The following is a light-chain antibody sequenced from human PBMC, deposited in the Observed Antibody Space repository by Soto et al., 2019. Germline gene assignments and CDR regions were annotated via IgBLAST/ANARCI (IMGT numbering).Light chain of an antibody. CDR2: GDN. J-gene: IGLJ1*01. Sequence: QSLLSQPPAVSGAPWQRITISCTGSSSNIGANYDVHWYRQVPGTAPKLLMSGDNNRPSGVADRFSGSKSGTSASLAITRLQAEDEADYYCQSYDSSLNRVFGTGTKVTVL. CDR3: QSYDSSLNRV. CDR1: SSNIGANYD. V-gene: IGLV1-40*01.